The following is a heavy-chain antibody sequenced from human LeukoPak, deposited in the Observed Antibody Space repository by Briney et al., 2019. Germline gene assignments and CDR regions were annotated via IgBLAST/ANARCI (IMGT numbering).Heavy chain of an antibody. Sequence: SETLSLTCTVSGGSINSYYWSWIRQPPGKGLEWIGYIYTSGSTNYNPSLKSRVTISVDTSKNQFSLKLSSVTAADTAVYYCARHTMDYDILTGYNPHAFDIWGQGTMVTVSS. CDR1: GGSINSYY. D-gene: IGHD3-9*01. V-gene: IGHV4-4*09. CDR3: ARHTMDYDILTGYNPHAFDI. CDR2: IYTSGST. J-gene: IGHJ3*02.